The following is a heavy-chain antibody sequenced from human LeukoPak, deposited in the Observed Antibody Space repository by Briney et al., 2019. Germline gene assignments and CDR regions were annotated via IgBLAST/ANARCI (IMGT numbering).Heavy chain of an antibody. D-gene: IGHD6-19*01. J-gene: IGHJ4*02. CDR3: ARGTGSSAWFFDF. CDR2: VTYTGGNT. V-gene: IGHV3-23*01. Sequence: GRSLRLSCAASGFTFTFYAMCWVRQVPGKGLEWVSTVTYTGGNTYYADSVKGRFTISRDISKNTLYLQMNSLRAEDTAIYYCARGTGSSAWFFDFWGQGTLVTVSS. CDR1: GFTFTFYA.